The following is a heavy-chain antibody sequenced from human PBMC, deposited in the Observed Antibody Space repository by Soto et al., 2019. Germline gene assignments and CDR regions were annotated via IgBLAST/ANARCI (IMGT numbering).Heavy chain of an antibody. V-gene: IGHV4-31*03. Sequence: SETLSLTCTVSGGSISSGGHYWSWIRQHPGKGLEWIGYIYYSGSTYYNPSLKSRVTISADTSKNQFSLKLSSVTAADTAVYYCARGEEDYGDYVFDYWGQGTLVTVSS. D-gene: IGHD4-17*01. CDR2: IYYSGST. CDR3: ARGEEDYGDYVFDY. CDR1: GGSISSGGHY. J-gene: IGHJ4*02.